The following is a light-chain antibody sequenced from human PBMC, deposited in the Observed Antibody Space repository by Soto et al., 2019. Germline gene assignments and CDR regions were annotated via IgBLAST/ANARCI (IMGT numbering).Light chain of an antibody. CDR3: QQDYNYPPT. CDR1: QSISSW. J-gene: IGKJ1*01. CDR2: DAS. Sequence: EIKMTQAPSTLSAYVGDRVTSTCLASQSISSWLAWYQQKPGKAPKVLIYDASSLESGVPSRFSGSGSGTDFSLTVSSPQPDDFATNYCQQDYNYPPTFGQGTLVDI. V-gene: IGKV1-5*01.